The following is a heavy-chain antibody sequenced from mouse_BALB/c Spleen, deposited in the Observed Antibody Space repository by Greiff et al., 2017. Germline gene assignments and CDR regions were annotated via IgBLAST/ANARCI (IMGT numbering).Heavy chain of an antibody. CDR3: AIYAMDY. J-gene: IGHJ4*01. V-gene: IGHV5-9-4*01. CDR2: ISSGGSYT. Sequence: EVKLMESGGGLVKPGGSLKLSCAASGFTFSSYAMSWVRQSPEKRLEWVAEISSGGSYTYYPDTVTGRFTISRDNAKNTLYLEMSSLRSEDTAMYYCAIYAMDYWGQGTSVTVSS. CDR1: GFTFSSYA.